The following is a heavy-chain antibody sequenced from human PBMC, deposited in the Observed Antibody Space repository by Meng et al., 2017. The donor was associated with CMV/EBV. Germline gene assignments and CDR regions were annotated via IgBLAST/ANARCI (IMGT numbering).Heavy chain of an antibody. D-gene: IGHD5-24*01. Sequence: GESLKISCAASGFTFSSYWMSWVRQAPGKGLEWVANIKQDGSEKYYVDSVKGRFTISRDNAKNSLYLQMNSLRAEDTAVYYCARDKRFQGWFDPWGQGTLVTVSS. V-gene: IGHV3-7*01. J-gene: IGHJ5*02. CDR2: IKQDGSEK. CDR1: GFTFSSYW. CDR3: ARDKRFQGWFDP.